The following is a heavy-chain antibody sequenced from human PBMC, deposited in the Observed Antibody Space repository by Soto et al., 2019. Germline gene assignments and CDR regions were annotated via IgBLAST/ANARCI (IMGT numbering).Heavy chain of an antibody. D-gene: IGHD3-22*01. Sequence: GGSLRLSCAASGFSFSSYSMNWVRQAPGKGLDWISYISASTSSIYYADSVQGRFTISRDNAKNSLYLQMNSLRAEDSAIYYCVRGNYEKSIDEWGQGT. V-gene: IGHV3-48*01. CDR1: GFSFSSYS. J-gene: IGHJ4*02. CDR2: ISASTSSI. CDR3: VRGNYEKSIDE.